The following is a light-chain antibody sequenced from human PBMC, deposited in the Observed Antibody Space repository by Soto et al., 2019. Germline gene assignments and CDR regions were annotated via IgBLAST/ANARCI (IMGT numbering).Light chain of an antibody. V-gene: IGKV1-33*01. CDR2: DAS. Sequence: DIQMTQSPSSLSASVGDRVTITCQASQDISNYLNWYQQKPGKAPKLLIYDASNLETGVPSRFSGSGSGTDFTFTISSLQPEDIATYYCQEYDNLPPYTCGQGPKLEIK. CDR1: QDISNY. CDR3: QEYDNLPPYT. J-gene: IGKJ2*01.